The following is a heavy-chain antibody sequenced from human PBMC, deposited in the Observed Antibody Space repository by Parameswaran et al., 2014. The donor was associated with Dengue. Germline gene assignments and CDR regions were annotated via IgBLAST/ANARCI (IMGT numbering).Heavy chain of an antibody. D-gene: IGHD3-3*01. V-gene: IGHV4-34*01. CDR3: ASSHDFWSGYLFDY. CDR2: INHSGST. J-gene: IGHJ4*02. Sequence: RWIRQPPGKGLEWIGEINHSGSTNYNPSLKSRVTISVDTSKNQFSLKLSSVTAADTAVYYCASSHDFWSGYLFDYWGQGTLVTVSS.